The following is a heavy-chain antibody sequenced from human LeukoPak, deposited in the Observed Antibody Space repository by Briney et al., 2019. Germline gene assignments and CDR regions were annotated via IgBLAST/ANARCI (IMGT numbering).Heavy chain of an antibody. CDR2: TYYSGST. Sequence: SETLSLTCTVSGGSISSYYWSWIRQPPGKGLEWIGYTYYSGSTNYNPSLKSRVTISVDTSKNQFSLKLSSVTAADTAVYYCARHPAAAGIDYWGQGTLVTVSS. V-gene: IGHV4-59*08. D-gene: IGHD6-13*01. J-gene: IGHJ4*02. CDR3: ARHPAAAGIDY. CDR1: GGSISSYY.